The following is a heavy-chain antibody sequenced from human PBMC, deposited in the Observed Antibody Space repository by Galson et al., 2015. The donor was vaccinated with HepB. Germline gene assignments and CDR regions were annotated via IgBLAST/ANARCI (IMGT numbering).Heavy chain of an antibody. CDR1: GFTVSSNY. J-gene: IGHJ4*02. CDR3: ARVAFSSWYRYFDY. CDR2: IYSGGST. Sequence: LRLSCAASGFTVSSNYMSWVRQAPGKGLEWVSVIYSGGSTYYADSVKGRFTIPRDNSKNTLYLQMNSLRAEDTAVYYCARVAFSSWYRYFDYWGQGTLVTVSS. V-gene: IGHV3-66*02. D-gene: IGHD6-13*01.